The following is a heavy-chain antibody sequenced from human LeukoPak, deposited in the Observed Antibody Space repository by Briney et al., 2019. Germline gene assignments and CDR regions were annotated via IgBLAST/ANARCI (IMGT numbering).Heavy chain of an antibody. V-gene: IGHV1-2*02. Sequence: GASVTVSCTASGYTFTDYHMYWMRQAPGQGLECMGWMNPNSGGTNYAQKFQGRITMTRDTSISTAYMELSRLRSDDTAVYYCARELGRNAFDIWGQGTMVTVSS. CDR3: ARELGRNAFDI. CDR1: GYTFTDYH. CDR2: MNPNSGGT. J-gene: IGHJ3*02. D-gene: IGHD7-27*01.